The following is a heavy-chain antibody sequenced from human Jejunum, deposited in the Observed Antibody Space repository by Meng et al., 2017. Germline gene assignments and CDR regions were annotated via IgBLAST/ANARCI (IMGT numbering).Heavy chain of an antibody. V-gene: IGHV3-23*01. Sequence: GESLKISCAASGFSFSTFAMSWIRQAPGKGLEWISSTSDNGGRTYYADSVKGRFIISRDNSKNTVYLQMNGLRAEDTAMYYCATKYYYEGYWGQGTLVTVSS. CDR3: ATKYYYEGY. CDR1: GFSFSTFA. CDR2: TSDNGGRT. J-gene: IGHJ4*02. D-gene: IGHD3-22*01.